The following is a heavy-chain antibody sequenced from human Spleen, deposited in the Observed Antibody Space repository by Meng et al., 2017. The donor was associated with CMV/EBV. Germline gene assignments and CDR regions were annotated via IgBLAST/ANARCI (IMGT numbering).Heavy chain of an antibody. Sequence: ASVKVSCKVSGYTLTELSRHWVRQAPGKGLEWMGGFDPEDGETIYAQKFQGRVTMTEDTSTDTAYMELSSLRSEDTAVYYCARCPTIFDGYGMDVWGQGTTVTVSS. J-gene: IGHJ6*02. CDR3: ARCPTIFDGYGMDV. CDR1: GYTLTELS. CDR2: FDPEDGET. V-gene: IGHV1-24*01. D-gene: IGHD3-3*01.